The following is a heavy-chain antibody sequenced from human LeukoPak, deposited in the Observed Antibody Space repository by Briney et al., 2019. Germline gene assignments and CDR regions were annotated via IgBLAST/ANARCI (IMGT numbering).Heavy chain of an antibody. V-gene: IGHV1-8*01. D-gene: IGHD5-24*01. CDR2: MNPNSGNT. CDR3: ARVCQRWLQLLGY. CDR1: GYTFTSYD. J-gene: IGHJ4*02. Sequence: GASVKVSCKASGYTFTSYDINWVRQATGQGLEWMGWMNPNSGNTGYAQKFQGGVTMTRNTSISTAYMELSSLRSEDTAVYYCARVCQRWLQLLGYWGQGTLVTVSS.